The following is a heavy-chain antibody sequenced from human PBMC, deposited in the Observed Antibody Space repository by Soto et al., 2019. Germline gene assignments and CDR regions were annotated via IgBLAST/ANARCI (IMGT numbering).Heavy chain of an antibody. J-gene: IGHJ4*02. CDR2: ISSSGSII. V-gene: IGHV3-48*03. D-gene: IGHD3-10*01. Sequence: GGSLRLSCAASGFTFSSYEMNWVRQAPGKGLEWVSYISSSGSIIYYADSVKGRFTISRDNAKSSLYLQMNSLGAEDTALYYCLRRGDYWGQGXLVTVYS. CDR1: GFTFSSYE. CDR3: LRRGDY.